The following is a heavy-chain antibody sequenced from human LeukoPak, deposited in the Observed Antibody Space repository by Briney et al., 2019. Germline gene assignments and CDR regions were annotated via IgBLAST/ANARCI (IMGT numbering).Heavy chain of an antibody. D-gene: IGHD3-3*01. CDR3: ARIYSTWFDS. CDR1: GYTFTNYY. CDR2: FNPSGGST. Sequence: ASVKVSCKASGYTFTNYYMYWVRQAPGQGLEWMGIFNPSGGSTTSAQKFQGRVTITRDTSTSTVYMELSSLRSEDTAVYYCARIYSTWFDSWGQGTLVTVSS. J-gene: IGHJ5*01. V-gene: IGHV1-46*01.